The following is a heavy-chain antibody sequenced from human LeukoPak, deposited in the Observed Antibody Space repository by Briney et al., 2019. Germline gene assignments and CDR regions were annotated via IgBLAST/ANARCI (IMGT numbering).Heavy chain of an antibody. V-gene: IGHV3-7*05. D-gene: IGHD6-19*01. CDR3: ATKTIAVAGDS. CDR1: RFIFSDYW. J-gene: IGHJ4*02. CDR2: IKPDGSET. Sequence: GGSLRLSCAASRFIFSDYWMSWVRQAPGKGLEWVATIKPDGSETYCVDSVKGRFTISRDNAKNSLYLQMDSLRTEDTAVYYCATKTIAVAGDSWGQGTLVTVSS.